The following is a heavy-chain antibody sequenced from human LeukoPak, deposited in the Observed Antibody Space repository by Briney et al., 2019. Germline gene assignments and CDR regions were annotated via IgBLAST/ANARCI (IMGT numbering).Heavy chain of an antibody. V-gene: IGHV4-38-2*02. CDR2: IYHSGNT. Sequence: SETLSLTCTVSGYSISSRYYWGWIRQPPGKGLEWIGSIYHSGNTYYNPSLKSRVTISVDTSKNQFSLKLSSVTAADTAVYYCARRSKNGGYDILTGYWLGYYYYYMDVWGKGTTVTISS. CDR3: ARRSKNGGYDILTGYWLGYYYYYMDV. J-gene: IGHJ6*03. CDR1: GYSISSRYY. D-gene: IGHD3-9*01.